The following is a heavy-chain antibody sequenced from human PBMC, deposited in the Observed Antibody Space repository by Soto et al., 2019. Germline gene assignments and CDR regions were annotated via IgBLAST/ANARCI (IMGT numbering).Heavy chain of an antibody. V-gene: IGHV4-30-4*01. CDR2: IYYSVST. CDR1: GGSISSGDYY. D-gene: IGHD6-13*01. CDR3: ARVEAAGYGRWFGP. Sequence: QVQLQESGPGLVKPSQTLSLTCTVSGGSISSGDYYWSWIRQPPGKGLEWIGYIYYSVSTYYNPSIQSRVTISVDTSKIQFSLKLSSVTAADTAVYYCARVEAAGYGRWFGPWGQGTLVTVSS. J-gene: IGHJ5*02.